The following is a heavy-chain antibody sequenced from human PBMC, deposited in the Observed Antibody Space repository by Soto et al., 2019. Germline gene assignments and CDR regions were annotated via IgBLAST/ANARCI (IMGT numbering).Heavy chain of an antibody. D-gene: IGHD5-12*01. V-gene: IGHV4-30-4*01. J-gene: IGHJ4*02. CDR2: IYYSGST. CDR1: GGSISSGDYY. CDR3: ARSNKATIIYWRGEGRGAGHGGYFDY. Sequence: SETLSLTCTVSGGSISSGDYYWSWIRQPPGKGLEWIGYIYYSGSTYYNPSLKSRVTISVDTSKNQFSLKLSSVTAADTAVYYCARSNKATIIYWRGEGRGAGHGGYFDYWGQGTLVTVSS.